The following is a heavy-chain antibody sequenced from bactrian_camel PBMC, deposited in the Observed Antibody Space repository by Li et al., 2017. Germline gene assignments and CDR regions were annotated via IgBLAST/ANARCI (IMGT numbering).Heavy chain of an antibody. D-gene: IGHD5*01. CDR2: IYTIGGNT. CDR3: TASVTGWEYNN. V-gene: IGHV3S53*01. CDR1: GYSFSSAC. Sequence: HVQLVESGGGSVQAGGSLSLSCTSSGYSFSSACIGWFRQAPGKEREGVAAIYTIGGNTFYADSAKGRFTISQDNAKNTVTLQMNTLKPEDTAVYYCTASVTGWEYNNWGQGTQVTVS. J-gene: IGHJ4*01.